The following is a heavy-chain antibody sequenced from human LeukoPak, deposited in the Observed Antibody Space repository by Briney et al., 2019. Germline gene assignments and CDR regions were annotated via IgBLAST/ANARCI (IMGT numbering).Heavy chain of an antibody. V-gene: IGHV4-59*01. CDR3: ARGVVAAAGRTFDF. CDR1: GDSFSYFY. J-gene: IGHJ4*02. Sequence: SETLSLTCTVSGDSFSYFYWSWIRQPPGKGLEWIGYIYNSGSTNYNPSLKSRVTISLDASKNQFSLKLSSVTAADTAVYYCARGVVAAAGRTFDFWGQGTLVTVSS. CDR2: IYNSGST. D-gene: IGHD6-13*01.